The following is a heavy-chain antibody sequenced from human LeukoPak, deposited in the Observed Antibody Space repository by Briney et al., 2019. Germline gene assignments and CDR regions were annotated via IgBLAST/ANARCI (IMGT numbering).Heavy chain of an antibody. J-gene: IGHJ3*02. CDR2: INHSGST. CDR3: ARGICGYGDYAVDAFDI. D-gene: IGHD4-17*01. Sequence: SETLSLTCAVYGGSFSGYYWSWIRQPPGKGLEWIGEINHSGSTNYNPSLKSRVTISVDTSKNQFSLKLSSVTAADTAVYYCARGICGYGDYAVDAFDIWAKGQWSPSLQ. CDR1: GGSFSGYY. V-gene: IGHV4-34*01.